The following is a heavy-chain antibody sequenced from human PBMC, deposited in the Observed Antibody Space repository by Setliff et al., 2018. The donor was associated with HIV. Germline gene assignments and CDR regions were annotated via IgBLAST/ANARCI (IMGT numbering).Heavy chain of an antibody. CDR1: GGSFSGYY. J-gene: IGHJ3*02. CDR3: ARGPLDYYDSIGYLDAFDI. Sequence: SETLSLTCAVYGGSFSGYYWSWIRQPPGKGLEWIGEINHSGSTNYNPSLKSRVTISVDTSKNQFSLKLSSVTAADTAVYYCARGPLDYYDSIGYLDAFDIWGQGTMVTVSS. CDR2: INHSGST. V-gene: IGHV4-34*01. D-gene: IGHD3-22*01.